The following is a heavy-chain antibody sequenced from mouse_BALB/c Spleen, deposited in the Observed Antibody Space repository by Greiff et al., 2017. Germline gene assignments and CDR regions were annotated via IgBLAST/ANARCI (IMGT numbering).Heavy chain of an antibody. CDR1: GYTFTEYT. V-gene: IGHV1-18*01. J-gene: IGHJ4*01. CDR2: INPNNGGT. Sequence: EVQLQESGPELVKPGASVKISCKTSGYTFTEYTMHWVKQSHGKSLEWIGGINPNNGGTSYNQKFKGKATLTVDKSSSTAYMELRSLTSEDSAVYYCAREDMITTGFYAMDYWGQGTSVTVSS. CDR3: AREDMITTGFYAMDY. D-gene: IGHD2-4*01.